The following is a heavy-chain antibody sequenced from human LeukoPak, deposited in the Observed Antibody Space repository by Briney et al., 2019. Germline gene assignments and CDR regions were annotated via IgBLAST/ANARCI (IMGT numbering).Heavy chain of an antibody. D-gene: IGHD3-10*01. Sequence: GASVKVSCRASGYTFTSYGIIWVRQAPGQGLEWMGWISAYNGNTNYAQKLKGRVTMTTDTSTSTAYMELRSLRSDDTAVYYCARVSLLWFGEPNYFDYWGQGTLVTVSS. V-gene: IGHV1-18*01. CDR2: ISAYNGNT. CDR3: ARVSLLWFGEPNYFDY. J-gene: IGHJ4*02. CDR1: GYTFTSYG.